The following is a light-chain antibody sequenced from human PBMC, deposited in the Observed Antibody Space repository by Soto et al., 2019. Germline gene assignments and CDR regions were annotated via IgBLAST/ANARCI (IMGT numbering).Light chain of an antibody. CDR2: AAS. Sequence: DIQMTQSPSSLSASVGDRVTITCRASQSISSYLNWYQQKPGKAPKLLIYAASSLQSGVPSRFSGSGFGTDFTLTISDLQPEDFAVYYCEQADTFPITFGQGTRLEI. CDR3: EQADTFPIT. J-gene: IGKJ5*01. CDR1: QSISSY. V-gene: IGKV1-39*01.